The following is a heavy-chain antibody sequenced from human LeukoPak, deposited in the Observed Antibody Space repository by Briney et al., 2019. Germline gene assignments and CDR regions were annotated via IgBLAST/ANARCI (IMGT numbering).Heavy chain of an antibody. CDR2: ISGSGGST. CDR3: ARDHWSPPSY. D-gene: IGHD2-8*02. J-gene: IGHJ4*02. V-gene: IGHV3-23*01. CDR1: GFTFSSYA. Sequence: SGGSLRLSCAASGFTFSSYAMSWVRQAPGKGLEWVSAISGSGGSTYYADSVKGRFTISRDNAKNSLYLQMDSLRAEDTAMYYCARDHWSPPSYWGQGTLVTVSS.